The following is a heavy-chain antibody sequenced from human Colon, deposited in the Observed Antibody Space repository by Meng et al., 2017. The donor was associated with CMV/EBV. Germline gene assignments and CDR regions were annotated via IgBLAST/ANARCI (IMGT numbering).Heavy chain of an antibody. CDR3: AKGSNYYDSSGTSLDY. D-gene: IGHD3-22*01. V-gene: IGHV3-7*03. CDR2: INQDGRET. CDR1: GLTFTTYW. Sequence: GGSLRLSCVDPGLTFTTYWMTWVRQAPGKGLEWVANINQDGRETHYADSVKGRFIISRDNRYNTLYLQMNSLRVEDTAVYYCAKGSNYYDSSGTSLDYWGQGTLVTVSS. J-gene: IGHJ4*02.